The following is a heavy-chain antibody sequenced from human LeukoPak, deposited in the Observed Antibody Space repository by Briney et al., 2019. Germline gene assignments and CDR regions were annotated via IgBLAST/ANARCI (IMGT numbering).Heavy chain of an antibody. CDR3: ALYYDFWSGYYDAFDI. Sequence: GASVKVSCKASGGTFSSYTISWVRQAPGQGLEWMGRIIPILGIANYAQKFQGRVTITADKSTSTAYMELSSLRSEDTAVYYCALYYDFWSGYYDAFDIWGQGTMVTVSS. D-gene: IGHD3-3*01. J-gene: IGHJ3*02. CDR1: GGTFSSYT. V-gene: IGHV1-69*02. CDR2: IIPILGIA.